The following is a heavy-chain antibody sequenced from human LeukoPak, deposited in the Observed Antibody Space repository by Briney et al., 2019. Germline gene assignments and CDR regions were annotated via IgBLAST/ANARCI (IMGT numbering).Heavy chain of an antibody. Sequence: HPGGSLRLSCAASGFTFSSYAMSWVRQAPGKGLEWVSAISGSGGSTYYADSVKGRFTISRDNSKNTLYLQMNSLRAEDTAVYYCAKGKTYYYDSSGYLTHYFDYWGQGTLVTVSS. CDR1: GFTFSSYA. CDR2: ISGSGGST. CDR3: AKGKTYYYDSSGYLTHYFDY. J-gene: IGHJ4*02. D-gene: IGHD3-22*01. V-gene: IGHV3-23*01.